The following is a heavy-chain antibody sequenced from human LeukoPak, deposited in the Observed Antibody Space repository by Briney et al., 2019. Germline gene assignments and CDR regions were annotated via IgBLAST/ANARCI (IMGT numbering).Heavy chain of an antibody. CDR3: ARDSRSQPWGDYFDY. V-gene: IGHV4-59*01. D-gene: IGHD6-6*01. Sequence: SETLSLTFTVSGGSISSYYWSWIRQPPGKGLEWIGYIYYSGSTNYNPSLKSRVTISVDTSKNQFSLKLSSVTAADTAVYYCARDSRSQPWGDYFDYWGQGTLVTVSS. J-gene: IGHJ4*02. CDR1: GGSISSYY. CDR2: IYYSGST.